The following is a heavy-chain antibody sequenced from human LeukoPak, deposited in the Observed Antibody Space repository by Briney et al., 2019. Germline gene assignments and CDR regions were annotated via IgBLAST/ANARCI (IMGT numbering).Heavy chain of an antibody. CDR1: GYSFTTHG. CDR3: ARETYDSSGYYPDY. J-gene: IGHJ4*02. V-gene: IGHV1-18*01. CDR2: ISAYNGNT. D-gene: IGHD3-22*01. Sequence: ASVKVSCKASGYSFTTHGISWVRQAPGQGLEWMGWISAYNGNTNYAQKLQGRVTMTTDTSTSTAYMELRSLRSDDTAVYYCARETYDSSGYYPDYWGQGTLVTVSS.